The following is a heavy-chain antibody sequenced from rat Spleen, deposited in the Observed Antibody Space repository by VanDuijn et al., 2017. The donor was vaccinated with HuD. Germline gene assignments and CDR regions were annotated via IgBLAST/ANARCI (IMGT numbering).Heavy chain of an antibody. D-gene: IGHD1-9*01. J-gene: IGHJ3*01. CDR2: ITNTGTGT. CDR1: GFTFSNYG. CDR3: TSGTSYANWFSF. Sequence: EVQLVESGGGLVQPGRSLKLSCAASGFTFSNYGMHWIRQAPGKGLEWVASITNTGTGTYYPDSVKGRFTVSRDNAKSTLYLQMNGLRSEDTAIYYCTSGTSYANWFSFWGQGTLVTVSS. V-gene: IGHV5-19*01.